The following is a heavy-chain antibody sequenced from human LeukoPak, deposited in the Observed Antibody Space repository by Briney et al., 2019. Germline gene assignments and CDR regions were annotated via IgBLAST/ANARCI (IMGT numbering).Heavy chain of an antibody. CDR1: GGSISSGSYY. CDR3: ARSSFYSSSWYFDY. D-gene: IGHD6-13*01. CDR2: IYYSGST. Sequence: PSETLSLTCTVSGGSISSGSYYWSWVRQPPGKGLEWIGYIYYSGSTYYNPSLESRVAISVDTSKNQFSLNLSSVTAADTAVYYCARSSFYSSSWYFDYWGQGTLVTVSS. V-gene: IGHV4-30-4*08. J-gene: IGHJ4*02.